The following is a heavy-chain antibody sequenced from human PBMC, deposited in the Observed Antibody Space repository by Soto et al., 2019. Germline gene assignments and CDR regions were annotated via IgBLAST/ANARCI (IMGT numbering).Heavy chain of an antibody. J-gene: IGHJ3*02. CDR2: IYYSGST. CDR3: ARQVMIVVVTGAFDI. V-gene: IGHV4-39*01. D-gene: IGHD3-22*01. Sequence: SETLSLTCTVSGGSISSSSYYWGWIRQPPGKGLEWIGSIYYSGSTYYNPSLKSRVTISVDTSKNQFSLKLSSVTAADTAVYYCARQVMIVVVTGAFDIWGQGTMVTVS. CDR1: GGSISSSSYY.